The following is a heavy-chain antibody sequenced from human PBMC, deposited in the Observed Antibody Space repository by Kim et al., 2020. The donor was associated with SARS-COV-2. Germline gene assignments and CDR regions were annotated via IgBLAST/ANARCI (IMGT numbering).Heavy chain of an antibody. CDR2: ISSSSSTI. J-gene: IGHJ6*02. D-gene: IGHD6-6*01. CDR1: GFTFSSYS. Sequence: GGSLRLSCAASGFTFSSYSMNWVRQAPGKGLEWVSYISSSSSTIYYADSVKGRFTISRDNAKNSLYLQMNSLRDEDTAVYYCARDRSSSSGPILYYYYGMDVWGQGTTVTVSS. V-gene: IGHV3-48*02. CDR3: ARDRSSSSGPILYYYYGMDV.